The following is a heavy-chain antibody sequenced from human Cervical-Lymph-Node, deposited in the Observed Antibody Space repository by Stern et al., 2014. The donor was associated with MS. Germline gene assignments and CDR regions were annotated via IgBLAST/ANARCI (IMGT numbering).Heavy chain of an antibody. CDR1: GFTFRNYA. CDR3: ARGSR. V-gene: IGHV3-64*01. CDR2: ITSDGGST. J-gene: IGHJ4*02. Sequence: EVQLVESGGGLVQPGGSLRLSCVGSGFTFRNYAMHRVRQAPGKGLEYVSAITSDGGSTYYAKFVKGRFTISRDNAKNTLYLQMGRLRGDDMAVYYCARGSRWGQGTLVTVSS.